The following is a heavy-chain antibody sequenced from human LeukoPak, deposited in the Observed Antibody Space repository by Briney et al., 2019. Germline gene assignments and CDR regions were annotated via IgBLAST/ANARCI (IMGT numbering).Heavy chain of an antibody. CDR2: IYSSGST. CDR1: GGSISSYY. CDR3: ARYYDFWSGYLDY. J-gene: IGHJ4*02. V-gene: IGHV4-59*01. D-gene: IGHD3-3*01. Sequence: SETLSLTCTVSGGSISSYYWSWIRQPPGKELEWLGYIYSSGSTNYNPSLKSRVTVSVDTSKNQFSLKLSSVTAADTAVYYCARYYDFWSGYLDYWGQGTLVTVSS.